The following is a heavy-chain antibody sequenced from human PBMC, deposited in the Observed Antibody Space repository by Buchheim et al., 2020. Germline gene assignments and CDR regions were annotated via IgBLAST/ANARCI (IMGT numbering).Heavy chain of an antibody. D-gene: IGHD1-26*01. CDR2: ISYDGSNK. CDR3: ARDRWELLRGNYYYGMDV. V-gene: IGHV3-30*04. CDR1: AFTFSSYA. Sequence: QVQLVESGGGVVQPGRSLRLSCAASAFTFSSYAMHWVRQAPGKGLEWVAVISYDGSNKYYADSVKGRFTISRDNSKNTLYLQMNSLRAEDTAVYYCARDRWELLRGNYYYGMDVWGQGTT. J-gene: IGHJ6*02.